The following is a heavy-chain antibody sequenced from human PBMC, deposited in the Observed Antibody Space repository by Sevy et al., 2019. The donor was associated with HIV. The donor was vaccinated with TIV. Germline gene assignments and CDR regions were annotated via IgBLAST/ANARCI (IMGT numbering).Heavy chain of an antibody. V-gene: IGHV1-18*01. D-gene: IGHD3-10*01. CDR3: ARDFGGYYYGSGSDYYYYGMDV. CDR1: GYTFTSYG. CDR2: ISAYNGNT. J-gene: IGHJ6*02. Sequence: ASVKVSCKASGYTFTSYGISWVRQAPGQGLEWMGWISAYNGNTNYAQKLQGRVTMTTDTSTSTAYMELRSLGSDDTAVYYCARDFGGYYYGSGSDYYYYGMDVWGQGTTVTVSS.